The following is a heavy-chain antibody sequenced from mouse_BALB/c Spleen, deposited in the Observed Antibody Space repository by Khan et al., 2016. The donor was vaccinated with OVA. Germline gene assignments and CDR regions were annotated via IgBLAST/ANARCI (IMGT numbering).Heavy chain of an antibody. CDR3: ASHLTGSFAY. J-gene: IGHJ3*01. CDR1: GFTFSAYS. CDR2: LNSDGYYT. V-gene: IGHV5-6*02. Sequence: EVKLEESGGDLMKPGGSLKLSCAASGFTFSAYSMSWVRQTPDKRLEWVATLNSDGYYTYYPDSVQGRFTISRNNAKNTLSLQMSSLKSEDTAIYYCASHLTGSFAYWGQGTLVTVSA. D-gene: IGHD4-1*01.